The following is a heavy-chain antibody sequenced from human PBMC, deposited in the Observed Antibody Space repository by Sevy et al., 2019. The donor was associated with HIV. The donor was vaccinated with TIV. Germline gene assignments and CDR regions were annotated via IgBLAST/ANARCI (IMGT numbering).Heavy chain of an antibody. J-gene: IGHJ6*02. Sequence: GGSLRLSCAASGFTFSSYAMHWVRRAPGKGLEWVAVISYDGSNKYYADSVKGRFTISRDNSKNTLYLQMNSLRAEDTAVYYCASSYGSGNSDYYGMDVWGQGTTVTVSS. CDR3: ASSYGSGNSDYYGMDV. V-gene: IGHV3-30-3*01. CDR2: ISYDGSNK. CDR1: GFTFSSYA. D-gene: IGHD3-10*01.